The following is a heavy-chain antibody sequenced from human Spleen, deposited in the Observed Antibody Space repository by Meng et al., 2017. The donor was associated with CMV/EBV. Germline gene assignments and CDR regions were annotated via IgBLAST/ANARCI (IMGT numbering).Heavy chain of an antibody. CDR1: GFTFSSYW. CDR2: INSDGIGT. V-gene: IGHV3-74*01. D-gene: IGHD1-26*01. Sequence: GGSLRLSCAASGFTFSSYWMHWVRQAPGKGLVWVSRINSDGIGTTYADSVKGRFTISRDKAKNTLYLQMNSLRAEDTAVYYCARGEDPIGGMDVWGQGTTVTVSS. J-gene: IGHJ6*02. CDR3: ARGEDPIGGMDV.